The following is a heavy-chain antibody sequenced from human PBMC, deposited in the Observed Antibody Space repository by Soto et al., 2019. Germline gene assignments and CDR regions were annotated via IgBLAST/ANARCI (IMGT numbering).Heavy chain of an antibody. CDR3: ARAYNYYGSGSYYYYYYMEV. J-gene: IGHJ6*03. CDR2: MNPNSGNT. Sequence: QVQLVQSGAEVKKPGASVKVSCKASGYTFTSYDINWVRQATGQGLEWMGWMNPNSGNTGYAQKFQGRVTMTRNNSISTAYMELSSLRSEDTAVYYCARAYNYYGSGSYYYYYYMEVWGKGTTVTVSS. CDR1: GYTFTSYD. V-gene: IGHV1-8*01. D-gene: IGHD3-10*01.